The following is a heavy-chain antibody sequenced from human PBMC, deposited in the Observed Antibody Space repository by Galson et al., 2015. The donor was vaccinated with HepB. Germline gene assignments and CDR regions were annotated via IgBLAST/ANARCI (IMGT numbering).Heavy chain of an antibody. CDR1: GFTFSSHG. D-gene: IGHD6-19*01. J-gene: IGHJ4*02. CDR3: AREPLPGQWLSFYDE. CDR2: IWYDGSNI. V-gene: IGHV3-33*08. Sequence: SLRLSCAASGFTFSSHGMHWVRQAPDKGLEWVALIWYDGSNIYYADSVKGRFTVSRDNSKNTLYLQMNGLRAEDTAVYYCAREPLPGQWLSFYDEWGQGTLVTVSS.